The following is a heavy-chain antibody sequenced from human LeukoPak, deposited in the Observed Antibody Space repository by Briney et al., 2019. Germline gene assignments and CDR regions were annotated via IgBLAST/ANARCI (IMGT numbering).Heavy chain of an antibody. J-gene: IGHJ4*02. CDR1: GGSISSSSYY. CDR2: IYYSGST. D-gene: IGHD5-18*01. V-gene: IGHV4-39*01. CDR3: ASLSGNGYDY. Sequence: SETLSLTCTVSGGSISSSSYYWGWIRQPPGKGLVWIGSIYYSGSTYYNPSLKSRVTISVDTSKNQFSLKLSSVTAADTAVYYCASLSGNGYDYWGQGTLVTVSS.